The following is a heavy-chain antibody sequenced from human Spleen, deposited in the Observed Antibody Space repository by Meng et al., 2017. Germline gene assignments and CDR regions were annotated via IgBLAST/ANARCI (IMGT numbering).Heavy chain of an antibody. V-gene: IGHV1-18*01. CDR2: ISAYNGNT. J-gene: IGHJ3*02. CDR1: GGIFSNYG. Sequence: ASVKVSCKAPGGIFSNYGISWVRQAPGQGLEWMGWISAYNGNTNYAQKLQGRVTMTTDTSTSTAYMELRSLRSDDTAVYYCARDASVAAAGFFWGHAFDIWGQGTMVTVSS. D-gene: IGHD6-13*01. CDR3: ARDASVAAAGFFWGHAFDI.